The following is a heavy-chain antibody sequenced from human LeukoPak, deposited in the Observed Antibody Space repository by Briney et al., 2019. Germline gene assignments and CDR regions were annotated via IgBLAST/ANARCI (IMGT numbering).Heavy chain of an antibody. D-gene: IGHD6-13*01. CDR2: IYYSGST. CDR1: GGSISSSSYY. J-gene: IGHJ4*02. Sequence: SETLSLTCTVSGGSISSSSYYWGWIRQPPGKGLEWIGSIYYSGSTYYNPSLKSRVTISVDTSKNQFSLELSSVTAADTAVYYCARRGSSWLNNFDYWGQGTLVTVSS. V-gene: IGHV4-39*01. CDR3: ARRGSSWLNNFDY.